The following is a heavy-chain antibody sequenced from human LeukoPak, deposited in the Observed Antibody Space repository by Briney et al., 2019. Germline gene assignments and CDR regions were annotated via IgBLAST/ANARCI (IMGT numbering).Heavy chain of an antibody. J-gene: IGHJ3*02. CDR2: IKEDGSEK. V-gene: IGHV3-7*04. Sequence: GGSLRLSCAVSGFTFGISNNWMTWVRQAPGKGLEWVANIKEDGSEKYYVDSVKGRFTISRDSAKNSVYLQMSSLRAEDTAVYFCARGRAVDIWGQGTMVTVSS. CDR1: GFTFGISNNW. CDR3: ARGRAVDI.